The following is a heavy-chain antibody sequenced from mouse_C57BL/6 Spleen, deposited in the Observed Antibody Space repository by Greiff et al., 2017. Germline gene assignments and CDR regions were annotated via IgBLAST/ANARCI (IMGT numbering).Heavy chain of an antibody. CDR3: ARGSMVTTRFAY. V-gene: IGHV1-55*01. J-gene: IGHJ3*01. CDR2: IYPGSGST. D-gene: IGHD2-2*01. Sequence: VQLQQPGAELVKPGASVKMSCKASGYTFTSYWITWVKQRPGQGLEWIGDIYPGSGSTNYNEKFKSKATLTVDTSSSTAYMQLSSLTSEDSAVYYCARGSMVTTRFAYWGQGTLATVSA. CDR1: GYTFTSYW.